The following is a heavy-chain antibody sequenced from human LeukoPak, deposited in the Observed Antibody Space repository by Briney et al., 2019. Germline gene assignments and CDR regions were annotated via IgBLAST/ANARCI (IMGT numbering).Heavy chain of an antibody. Sequence: GGSLRLSCAASGFTFSSYAMYWVRQAPGKGLERVAVISYDGSDKFYADSVKGRFTISRDSSKNTLYLQMNSLRPEDTAVYYCARARPSMWIDYWGQGTLVTVSS. CDR3: ARARPSMWIDY. CDR2: ISYDGSDK. J-gene: IGHJ4*02. D-gene: IGHD5-12*01. CDR1: GFTFSSYA. V-gene: IGHV3-30*04.